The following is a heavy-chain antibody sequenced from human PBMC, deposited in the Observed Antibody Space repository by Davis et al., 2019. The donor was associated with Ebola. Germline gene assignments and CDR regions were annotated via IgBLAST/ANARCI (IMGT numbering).Heavy chain of an antibody. CDR2: ISAYNGNT. J-gene: IGHJ4*02. D-gene: IGHD5-12*01. V-gene: IGHV1-18*01. CDR3: ARVGYNGYDYDY. Sequence: ASVKVSCKAPGYTFTSYGISWVRQAPGQGLEWMGWISAYNGNTFYSQKFQGRVTMTTDTSTSTAYMELRSLRSDDTAVYYCARVGYNGYDYDYWGQGTLVTVSS. CDR1: GYTFTSYG.